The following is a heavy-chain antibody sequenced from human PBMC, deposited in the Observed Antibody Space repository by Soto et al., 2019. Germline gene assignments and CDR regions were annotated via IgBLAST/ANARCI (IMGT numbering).Heavy chain of an antibody. CDR1: GFTFSSYS. D-gene: IGHD4-17*01. Sequence: EVQLVESGGGLVKPGGSLRLSCAASGFTFSSYSMNWVRQAPGKGLEWVSSISSSSSYIYYGDSVKGGFTISRDNAKNSLYLQMNSLRAEDTAVYYCARQLYGDYVRGFDYWGQGTLVTVSS. J-gene: IGHJ4*02. CDR3: ARQLYGDYVRGFDY. V-gene: IGHV3-21*01. CDR2: ISSSSSYI.